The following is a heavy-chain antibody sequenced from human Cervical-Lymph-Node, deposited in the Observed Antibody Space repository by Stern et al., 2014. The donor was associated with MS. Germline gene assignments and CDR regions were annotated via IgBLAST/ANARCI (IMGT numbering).Heavy chain of an antibody. CDR3: AKDLDYYDFSSGRIYYGMDV. Sequence: VQLVESGGGVVQPGRSLRLSCAASGFSFSSYGMHWVRQAPGKGLEWVTLISHDGSNQYYADSVKGRFTISRDNPKNTLYLQMNSLRAEDTAVYYCAKDLDYYDFSSGRIYYGMDVWGQGTTVIVSS. CDR1: GFSFSSYG. V-gene: IGHV3-30*18. D-gene: IGHD3-3*01. J-gene: IGHJ6*02. CDR2: ISHDGSNQ.